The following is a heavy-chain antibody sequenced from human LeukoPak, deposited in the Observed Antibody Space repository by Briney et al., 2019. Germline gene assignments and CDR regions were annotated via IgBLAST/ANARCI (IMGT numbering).Heavy chain of an antibody. D-gene: IGHD5-12*01. CDR2: IYSGGST. J-gene: IGHJ4*02. CDR3: AREDSGYDTRGFY. CDR1: GFTVSSNY. Sequence: PGGSLRLSCAASGFTVSSNYMSWVRQAPGKGLEWVSVIYSGGSTYYADSVKGRFTISRDNSKNTLYLQMNSLRAEDTAVYYCAREDSGYDTRGFYWGQGTLVTVSS. V-gene: IGHV3-66*02.